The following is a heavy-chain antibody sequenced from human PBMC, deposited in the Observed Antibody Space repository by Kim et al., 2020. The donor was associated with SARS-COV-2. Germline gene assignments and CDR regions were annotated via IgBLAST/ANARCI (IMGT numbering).Heavy chain of an antibody. CDR3: ARVLNRGFGELRRRFDP. V-gene: IGHV4-61*01. CDR2: IYYSGST. D-gene: IGHD3-10*01. CDR1: GGSVSSGSYY. J-gene: IGHJ5*02. Sequence: SETLSLTCTVSGGSVSSGSYYWSWIRQPPGKGLEWIGYIYYSGSTNYNPSLKSRVTISVDTSKNQFSLKLSSVTAADTAVYYCARVLNRGFGELRRRFDPWGQGTLVTVSS.